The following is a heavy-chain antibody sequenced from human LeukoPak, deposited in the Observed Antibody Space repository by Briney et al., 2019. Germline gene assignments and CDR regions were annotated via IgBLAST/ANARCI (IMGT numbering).Heavy chain of an antibody. CDR3: TRVDTGRGGGWVPFDY. J-gene: IGHJ4*02. CDR1: GLTVNSNY. V-gene: IGHV3-66*02. Sequence: GGSLRLSCAVSGLTVNSNYMTWVRQAPGKGLERVSVIYSDGKTYRADSVKGRFTISRDNSKNTVYLQMNSLRPEDTAVYYCTRVDTGRGGGWVPFDYWGQGTLVTVSS. D-gene: IGHD3-10*01. CDR2: IYSDGKT.